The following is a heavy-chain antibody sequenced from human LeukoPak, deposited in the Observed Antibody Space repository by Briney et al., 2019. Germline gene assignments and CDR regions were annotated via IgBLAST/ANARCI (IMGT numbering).Heavy chain of an antibody. CDR2: IVVGSGNT. CDR1: GFTFSSSA. CDR3: AADPVTASGSSWYYFDY. D-gene: IGHD6-13*01. Sequence: ASVKVSCKASGFTFSSSAMQWVRQARGQRLEWIGWIVVGSGNTNYAQKFQEKVNITRDMSTSTDYMELSSLRSEDTAVYYCAADPVTASGSSWYYFDYWGQGTLVTVSS. J-gene: IGHJ4*02. V-gene: IGHV1-58*02.